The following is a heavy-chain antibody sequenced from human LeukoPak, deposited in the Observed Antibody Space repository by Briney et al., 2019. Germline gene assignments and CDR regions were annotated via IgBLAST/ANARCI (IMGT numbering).Heavy chain of an antibody. V-gene: IGHV4-34*01. CDR3: ARVPSYDFWSGYYGRYFDY. CDR1: GGPFSGYY. D-gene: IGHD3-3*01. J-gene: IGHJ4*02. CDR2: INHSGST. Sequence: PSETLSLTCAVYGGPFSGYYWSWIRQPPGKGLEWIGEINHSGSTNYNPSLKSRVTISVDTSKNQFSLKLSSVTAADTAVYYCARVPSYDFWSGYYGRYFDYWGQGTLVTVSS.